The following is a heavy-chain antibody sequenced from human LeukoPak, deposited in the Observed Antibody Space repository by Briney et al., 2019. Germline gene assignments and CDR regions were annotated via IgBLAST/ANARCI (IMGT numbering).Heavy chain of an antibody. J-gene: IGHJ3*02. CDR3: ARAVAGTVSLDAFDI. V-gene: IGHV1-2*04. CDR2: INPNSGGT. D-gene: IGHD6-19*01. CDR1: LYTYTCYY. Sequence: SVTVSFKASLYTYTCYYMHWVRPPPAQGLEGMGWINPNSGGTNKAQKFQGWVTMTRDTSISTAYMELSRLRSDDTAVYYGARAVAGTVSLDAFDIWGQGTMVTVSS.